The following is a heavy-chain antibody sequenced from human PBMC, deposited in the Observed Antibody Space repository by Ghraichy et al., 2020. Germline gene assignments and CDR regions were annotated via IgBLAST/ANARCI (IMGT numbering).Heavy chain of an antibody. V-gene: IGHV3-11*05. D-gene: IGHD5-24*01. CDR1: GFTFSDYY. Sequence: GGSLRLSCAASGFTFSDYYMSWIRQAPGKGLEWVSYISSSSTYTNYADSVKGRFTISRDNAKNSLYLQMNSLRAEDTAVYYCARGTLGDGCNDYWGQGTLVTVSS. J-gene: IGHJ4*02. CDR3: ARGTLGDGCNDY. CDR2: ISSSSTYT.